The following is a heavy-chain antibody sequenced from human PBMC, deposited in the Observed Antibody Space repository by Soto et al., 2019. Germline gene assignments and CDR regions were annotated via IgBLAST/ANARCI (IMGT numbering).Heavy chain of an antibody. D-gene: IGHD2-15*01. J-gene: IGHJ4*02. CDR1: GGTFSSYT. V-gene: IGHV1-69*02. Sequence: QVQLVQSGAEVKKPGSSVKVSCKASGGTFSSYTISWVRQAPGQGLEWMGRIIPILGIANYAQKFQGRVTITADKSTSTAYMELSSLRSEDTAVYYCAISTRTLGYCSGGSCYRYFDYWGQGTLVTVAS. CDR3: AISTRTLGYCSGGSCYRYFDY. CDR2: IIPILGIA.